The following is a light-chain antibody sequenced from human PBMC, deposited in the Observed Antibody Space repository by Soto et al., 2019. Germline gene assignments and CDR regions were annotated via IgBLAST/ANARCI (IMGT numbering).Light chain of an antibody. Sequence: QSALTQPASVSGSPGQSITISCTGTNSDVGGYNFVSWYQQHPGKAPKLMIYDVSNRPSGVSNRFSGSKSGNTASLNISGLQAEDEADYYCSSYTSSSSPYVFGIGTKLTVL. V-gene: IGLV2-14*01. CDR2: DVS. CDR1: NSDVGGYNF. CDR3: SSYTSSSSPYV. J-gene: IGLJ1*01.